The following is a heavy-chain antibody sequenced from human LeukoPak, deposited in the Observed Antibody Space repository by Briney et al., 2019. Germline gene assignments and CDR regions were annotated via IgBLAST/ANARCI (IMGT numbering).Heavy chain of an antibody. J-gene: IGHJ4*02. V-gene: IGHV4-61*01. D-gene: IGHD4-23*01. CDR2: IHYSGSA. CDR3: ARDMGAPDYGSYSVDY. Sequence: PSETLSLTCTVSGGSVGSGSYYWSWIRQPPGRGLEWIAYIHYSGSAAYNPSLKSRVTISRDMSTNQFSLKMTSVTAADTAVYFCARDMGAPDYGSYSVDYWGQGTLVTVSS. CDR1: GGSVGSGSYY.